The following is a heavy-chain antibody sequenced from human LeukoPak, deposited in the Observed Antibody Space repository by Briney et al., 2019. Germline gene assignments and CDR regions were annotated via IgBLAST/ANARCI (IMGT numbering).Heavy chain of an antibody. V-gene: IGHV3-74*01. D-gene: IGHD6-13*01. CDR3: ARGTAATAGIDY. Sequence: PSGSLRLSCPVSGFNFSTYWIHWVRQAPGKGLVWVSLINTDGSATTYGGSAKGRFTVSRDNDKNSLFLEMNSLRVEDTAVYYCARGTAATAGIDYWGQGTLVTVSS. J-gene: IGHJ4*02. CDR1: GFNFSTYW. CDR2: INTDGSAT.